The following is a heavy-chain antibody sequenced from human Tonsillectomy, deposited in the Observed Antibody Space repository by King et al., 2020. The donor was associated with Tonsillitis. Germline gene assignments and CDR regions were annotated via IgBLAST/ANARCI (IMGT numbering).Heavy chain of an antibody. V-gene: IGHV3-30*04. CDR1: GFTFSSYA. CDR2: ISYDGSNK. CDR3: ARDSGGSGSYYSFDY. J-gene: IGHJ4*02. D-gene: IGHD3-10*01. Sequence: QLVQSGGGVVQPGRSLRLSCAASGFTFSSYAMHWVRQAPGKGLEWVAVISYDGSNKYYADSVKGRFTISRDNSKNTLYLRMNSLRAEDTAVYYCARDSGGSGSYYSFDYWGQGTLVTVSS.